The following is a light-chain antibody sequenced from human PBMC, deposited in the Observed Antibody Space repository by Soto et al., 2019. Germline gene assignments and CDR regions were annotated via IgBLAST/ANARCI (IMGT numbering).Light chain of an antibody. V-gene: IGLV2-14*01. J-gene: IGLJ1*01. CDR3: SSYTSGSLRV. CDR2: DVS. Sequence: QSALTQPASVSGSPGQSITISCTGTSSDVGGYNYVSWYQQLPGKAPKLMIYDVSDRPSGVSNRFSGSKSGNTASLTISGLQAEDEADYYCSSYTSGSLRVFGTGTKVTVL. CDR1: SSDVGGYNY.